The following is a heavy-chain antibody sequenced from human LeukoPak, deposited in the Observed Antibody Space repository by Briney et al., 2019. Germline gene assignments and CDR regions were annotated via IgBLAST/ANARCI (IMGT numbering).Heavy chain of an antibody. CDR2: MYPSGST. D-gene: IGHD4-11*01. CDR3: ARTLTPLRTGFDY. J-gene: IGHJ4*02. CDR1: GGSIRSNNW. V-gene: IGHV4-4*02. Sequence: SGTLSLTCAVSGGSIRSNNWWSWVRQAPGKGLQWIGEMYPSGSTNYNPSLKSRITISIDKSKNQFSLNLSSVTAADTAVYYCARTLTPLRTGFDYWGQGTLVTVSS.